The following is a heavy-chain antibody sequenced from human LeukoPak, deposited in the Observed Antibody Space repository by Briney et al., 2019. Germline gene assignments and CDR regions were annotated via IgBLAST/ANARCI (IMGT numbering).Heavy chain of an antibody. CDR1: GGSISSYY. D-gene: IGHD6-19*01. V-gene: IGHV4-4*07. Sequence: PSETLSLTCTVSGGSISSYYWSWIRQPAGKGLEWIGRIYTSGSTGYNPSLRSRVTMSVDTSKNQFSLKLRYVTAADTAVCYCARESSGWNYFDYWGQGILVTVSS. CDR3: ARESSGWNYFDY. J-gene: IGHJ4*02. CDR2: IYTSGST.